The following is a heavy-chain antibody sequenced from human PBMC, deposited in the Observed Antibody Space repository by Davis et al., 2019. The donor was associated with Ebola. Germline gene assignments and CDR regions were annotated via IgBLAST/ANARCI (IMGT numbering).Heavy chain of an antibody. CDR1: GGSISSYY. J-gene: IGHJ6*04. CDR2: IYYSGST. CDR3: ARRRGYYYYYGMDV. Sequence: SETLSLTCTVSGGSISSYYWSWIRQPPGKGLEWIGYIYYSGSTNYNPSLKSRVTISVDTSKNQFSLKLSSVTAADTAVYYCARRRGYYYYYGMDVWGKGTTVTVSS. V-gene: IGHV4-59*01.